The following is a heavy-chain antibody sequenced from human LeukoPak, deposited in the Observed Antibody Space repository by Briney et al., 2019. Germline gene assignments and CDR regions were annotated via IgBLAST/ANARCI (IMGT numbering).Heavy chain of an antibody. CDR3: ARQRLLWFGELTNWFDP. J-gene: IGHJ5*02. V-gene: IGHV4-39*01. D-gene: IGHD3-10*01. Sequence: PSETLSLTCTVSGGSISSSSYYWGWIRQPPGKGLEWIGNIYFSGSTYYNPSLKSRVTISVDASKNQFSLKLSSVTAADTAVYYCARQRLLWFGELTNWFDPWGQGTLVTVSS. CDR1: GGSISSSSYY. CDR2: IYFSGST.